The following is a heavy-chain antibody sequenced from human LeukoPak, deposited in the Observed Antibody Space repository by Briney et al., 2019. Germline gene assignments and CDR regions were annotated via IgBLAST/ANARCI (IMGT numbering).Heavy chain of an antibody. Sequence: SETLSLTCTVSGGSISSSSYYWGWIRQPPGKGPEWIGSIYYSGSACYNPSLKSRVTISVDTSKNQFSLRLTPVTAANTAVYYCARHVRFGELYGWFDPWGQGTLVTVSS. CDR2: IYYSGSA. J-gene: IGHJ5*02. V-gene: IGHV4-39*01. CDR3: ARHVRFGELYGWFDP. CDR1: GGSISSSSYY. D-gene: IGHD3-10*01.